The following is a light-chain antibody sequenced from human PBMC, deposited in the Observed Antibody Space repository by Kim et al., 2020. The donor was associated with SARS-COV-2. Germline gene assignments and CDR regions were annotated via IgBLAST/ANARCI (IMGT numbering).Light chain of an antibody. Sequence: QPVLTQSSSASASLGSSVKLTCTLSSGHSSYIIAWHQQQPGKAPRYLMKLEGSGSYNKGSGVPDRFSGSSSGADRYLTISNLQSEDEADYYCETRDSSTRVFGGGTQLTVL. J-gene: IGLJ3*02. CDR3: ETRDSSTRV. CDR2: LEGSGSY. V-gene: IGLV4-60*03. CDR1: SGHSSYI.